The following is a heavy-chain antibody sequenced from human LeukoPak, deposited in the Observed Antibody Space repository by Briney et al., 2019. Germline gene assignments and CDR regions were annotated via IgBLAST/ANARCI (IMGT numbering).Heavy chain of an antibody. CDR3: ARDPVHHSNYDFWSGYFYYFDY. J-gene: IGHJ4*02. D-gene: IGHD3-3*01. Sequence: GGSLRLSCAASGFTFSSYGMHWVRQAPGKGLEWVAFIRYDGSNKYYADSVKGRFTISRDNSKNTLYLQMNSLRAEDTAVYYCARDPVHHSNYDFWSGYFYYFDYWGQGTLVTVSS. CDR1: GFTFSSYG. V-gene: IGHV3-30*02. CDR2: IRYDGSNK.